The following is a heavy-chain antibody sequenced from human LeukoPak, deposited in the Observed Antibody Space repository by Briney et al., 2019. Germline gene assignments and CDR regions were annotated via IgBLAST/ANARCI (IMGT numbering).Heavy chain of an antibody. CDR1: GGSFSGYY. CDR2: INHSGST. V-gene: IGHV4-34*01. CDR3: ARTAPSIVGFWSGYYSGSKEPYYYYYMDV. D-gene: IGHD3-3*01. J-gene: IGHJ6*03. Sequence: SETLSLTCAVYGGSFSGYYWSWIRQPPGKGLEWIGEINHSGSTNYNPSLKSRVTISVDTSKNQFSLKLSSVTAADTAVYYCARTAPSIVGFWSGYYSGSKEPYYYYYMDVWGKGTTVTVSS.